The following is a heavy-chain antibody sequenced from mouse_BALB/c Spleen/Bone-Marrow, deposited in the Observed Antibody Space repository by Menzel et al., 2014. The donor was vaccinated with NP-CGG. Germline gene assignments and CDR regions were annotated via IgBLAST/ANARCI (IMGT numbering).Heavy chain of an antibody. V-gene: IGHV1-14*01. CDR1: RYTFTNYV. CDR2: TNPFNDGT. J-gene: IGHJ2*01. CDR3: AREVVATDYFDY. Sequence: EVQLQESGPELVKPGASVKMSCKASRYTFTNYVLHWVKRKPGQGLEWIGFTNPFNDGTNYNEKFKGKATLTSDKSSSTAYMELSSLTSEDSAVYYCAREVVATDYFDYWGQGTTLTVSS. D-gene: IGHD1-1*01.